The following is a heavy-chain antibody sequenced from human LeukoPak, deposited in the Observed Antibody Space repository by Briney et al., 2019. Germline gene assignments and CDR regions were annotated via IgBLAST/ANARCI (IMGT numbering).Heavy chain of an antibody. Sequence: ASVKVSCKASGYTFIAYYMHWVRQAPGQGLEWMGWINPNSGGTNYAQKFQGRVTMTRDTSISTAYMELSRLRSDDTAVYYCATDDYGGPLGYWGQGTLVTVSS. J-gene: IGHJ4*02. CDR3: ATDDYGGPLGY. CDR2: INPNSGGT. V-gene: IGHV1-2*02. D-gene: IGHD4-23*01. CDR1: GYTFIAYY.